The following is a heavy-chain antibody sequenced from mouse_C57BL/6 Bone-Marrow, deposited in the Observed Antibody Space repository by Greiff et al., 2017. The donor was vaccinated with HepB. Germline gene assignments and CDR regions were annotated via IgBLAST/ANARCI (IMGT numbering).Heavy chain of an antibody. J-gene: IGHJ1*03. Sequence: EVQLQESGGGLVQPGGSMKLSCVASGFTFSNYWMNWVRQSPEKGLEWVAQIRLKSDNYATHYAESVKGRFTISRDDSKSSVYLQMNNLRAEDTGIYYCTGGRYYGSSYVRYFDVWGTGTTVTVSS. CDR1: GFTFSNYW. CDR3: TGGRYYGSSYVRYFDV. D-gene: IGHD1-1*01. CDR2: IRLKSDNYAT. V-gene: IGHV6-3*01.